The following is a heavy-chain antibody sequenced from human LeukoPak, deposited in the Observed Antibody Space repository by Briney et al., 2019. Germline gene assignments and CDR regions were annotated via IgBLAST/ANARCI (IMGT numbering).Heavy chain of an antibody. Sequence: ASVKVSCKASGYTFTSYYMHWVRQATGQGLEWMGIINPSGGSTSYAQKFQGRVTMTRDTSTSTVYMELSSLRSEDTAVYYCARGIRPAYYDSSGYYYKWGQGTLVTVSS. CDR3: ARGIRPAYYDSSGYYYK. CDR2: INPSGGST. D-gene: IGHD3-22*01. J-gene: IGHJ4*02. V-gene: IGHV1-46*03. CDR1: GYTFTSYY.